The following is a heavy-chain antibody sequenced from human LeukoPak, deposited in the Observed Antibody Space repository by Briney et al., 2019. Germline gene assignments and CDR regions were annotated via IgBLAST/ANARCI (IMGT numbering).Heavy chain of an antibody. Sequence: ASETLSLTCTVSGGSISSNSYSWGWIRQPPGKGLEWIASMSYSGSTYYNPSLKSRVTISVDTSRNQFSLKLSSVTAADTAVYYCARVRWLQLGHFDYWGQGSLVTVSS. V-gene: IGHV4-39*07. J-gene: IGHJ4*02. D-gene: IGHD5-24*01. CDR2: MSYSGST. CDR1: GGSISSNSYS. CDR3: ARVRWLQLGHFDY.